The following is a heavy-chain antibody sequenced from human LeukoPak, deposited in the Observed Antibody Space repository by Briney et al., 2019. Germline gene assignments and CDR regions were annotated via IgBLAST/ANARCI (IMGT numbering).Heavy chain of an antibody. Sequence: SETLSLTCIVSGGSISSSTYWWAWIRQPPGKGVEWIGSIYYSGSTHYNPSLKSRVTISVDTSNNQFSLKLTSVTAADTAVYYCARQYGSGFWFFDNWGQGTLVTVSS. V-gene: IGHV4-39*01. CDR1: GGSISSSTYW. J-gene: IGHJ4*02. CDR2: IYYSGST. D-gene: IGHD3-10*01. CDR3: ARQYGSGFWFFDN.